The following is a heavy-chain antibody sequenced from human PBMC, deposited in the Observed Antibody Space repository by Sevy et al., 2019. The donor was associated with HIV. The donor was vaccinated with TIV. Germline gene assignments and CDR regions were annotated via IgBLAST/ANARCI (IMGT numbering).Heavy chain of an antibody. CDR2: MNPNSGNT. CDR1: GYTFTSYD. J-gene: IGHJ3*02. V-gene: IGHV1-8*01. CDR3: ARGSSTIFGVVILIWNGAFDI. Sequence: ASVKVSCKASGYTFTSYDINWVRQATGQGLEWMGWMNPNSGNTGYAQKFQGRVTMTRNTSISTAYMELSSLRSEDTAVYYCARGSSTIFGVVILIWNGAFDIWGQGTMVTVSS. D-gene: IGHD3-3*01.